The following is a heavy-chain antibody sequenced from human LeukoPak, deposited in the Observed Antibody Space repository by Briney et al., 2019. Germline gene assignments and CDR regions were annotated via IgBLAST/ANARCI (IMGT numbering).Heavy chain of an antibody. CDR3: ARGLALTTMVRGPLKRSVYYMDV. J-gene: IGHJ6*03. V-gene: IGHV1-18*01. D-gene: IGHD3-10*01. Sequence: EASVKVSCKASGYTFTSYGISWVRQAPGQGLEWMGWISAYNGNTNYAQKLQGRVTMTTDTSTSTAYMELSSLRSEDTAVYHCARGLALTTMVRGPLKRSVYYMDVWGKGTTVTVSS. CDR1: GYTFTSYG. CDR2: ISAYNGNT.